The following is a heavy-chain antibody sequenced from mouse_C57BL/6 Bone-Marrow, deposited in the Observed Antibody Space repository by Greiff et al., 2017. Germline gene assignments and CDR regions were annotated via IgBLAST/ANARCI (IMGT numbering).Heavy chain of an antibody. V-gene: IGHV1-69*01. D-gene: IGHD4-1*02. CDR2: LDPSDSYT. Sequence: QVQLQQSGAELVLPGASVKLSCKASGYTFTSYWMHWVKQRPGQGLEWIGELDPSDSYTNYNQKFKGKSTLTVDKSSSTAYMQLSSLTSEDSAVYYCARSNWVYAMDYWGQGTSVTVSS. CDR1: GYTFTSYW. CDR3: ARSNWVYAMDY. J-gene: IGHJ4*01.